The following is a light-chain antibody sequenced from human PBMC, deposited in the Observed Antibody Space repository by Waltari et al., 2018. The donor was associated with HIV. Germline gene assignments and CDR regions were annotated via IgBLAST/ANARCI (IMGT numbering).Light chain of an antibody. Sequence: EIVVTQSPPTLSVSPGQRVTISCRASQSISAKVAWYQQRPGQAPSLLIYEAATRPTGIPARFSGSGSGTEFTLTISSLQSEDFATYFCQQYDDGPRGITFGQGTMLEIK. V-gene: IGKV3-15*01. CDR2: EAA. J-gene: IGKJ2*01. CDR3: QQYDDGPRGIT. CDR1: QSISAK.